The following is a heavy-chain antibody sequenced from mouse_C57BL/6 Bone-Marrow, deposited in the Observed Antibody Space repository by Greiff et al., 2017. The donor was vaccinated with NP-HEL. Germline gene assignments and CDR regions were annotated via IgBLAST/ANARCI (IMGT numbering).Heavy chain of an antibody. Sequence: QVQLKQPGAELVRPGTSVKLSCKASGYTFTSYWMHWVKQRPGQGLEWIGVIDPSDSYTNYNQKFKGKATLTVDTSSSTAYMQLSSLTSEDSAVYYCARYWYYGSSHYFDYWGQGTTLTVSS. V-gene: IGHV1-59*01. J-gene: IGHJ2*01. CDR2: IDPSDSYT. D-gene: IGHD1-1*01. CDR3: ARYWYYGSSHYFDY. CDR1: GYTFTSYW.